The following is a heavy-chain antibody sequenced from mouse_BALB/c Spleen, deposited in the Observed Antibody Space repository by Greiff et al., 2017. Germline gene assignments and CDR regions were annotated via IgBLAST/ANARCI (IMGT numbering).Heavy chain of an antibody. CDR3: ARSEVRTAMDD. D-gene: IGHD2-14*01. J-gene: IGHJ4*01. CDR2: INPSTGYT. V-gene: IGHV1-7*01. CDR1: GYTFTSYW. Sequence: QVQLKESGAELAKPGASVKMSCKASGYTFTSYWMHWVKQRPGQGLEWIGYINPSTGYTEYNQKFKDKATLTADKSSSTAYMQLSSLTSEDSAVYYCARSEVRTAMDDWGQGTSVTVSS.